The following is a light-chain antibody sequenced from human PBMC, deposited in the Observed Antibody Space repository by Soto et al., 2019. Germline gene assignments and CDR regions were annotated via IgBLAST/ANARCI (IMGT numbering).Light chain of an antibody. J-gene: IGLJ2*01. Sequence: HSVLTQPPSVSAAPGQKVIISCSGSSSNIGSRPVSWYQQVPGTAPKLLIYDNSQRPSGIPDRFSGSKSGTSATLGITGLQTGDEADYYCGTWDNSLSGGVFGGGTKLTVL. CDR2: DNS. CDR1: SSNIGSRP. CDR3: GTWDNSLSGGV. V-gene: IGLV1-51*01.